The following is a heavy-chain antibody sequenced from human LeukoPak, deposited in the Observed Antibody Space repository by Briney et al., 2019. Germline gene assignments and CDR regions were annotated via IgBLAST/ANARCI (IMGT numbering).Heavy chain of an antibody. Sequence: PGGSLRLSCATSGFTFNNYVMSWVRQAPGKGLEWASAISGSGGSTYYADSVKGRFTISRDNSKNTLYLQMNSLRAEDTAVYYCARESPALYCSSTSCSGEQYGMDVWGQGTTVTVSS. CDR3: ARESPALYCSSTSCSGEQYGMDV. J-gene: IGHJ6*02. CDR2: ISGSGGST. V-gene: IGHV3-23*01. CDR1: GFTFNNYV. D-gene: IGHD2-2*01.